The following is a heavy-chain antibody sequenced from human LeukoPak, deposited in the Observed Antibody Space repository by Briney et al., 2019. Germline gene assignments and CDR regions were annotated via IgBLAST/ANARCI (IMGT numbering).Heavy chain of an antibody. CDR1: GFTFSRFW. Sequence: GGSLRLSCAASGFTFSRFWMSWVRQAPGKGLEWVANIKQDGSEKYCVDSVKGRFTISRDNAKNSLYLQMNSLRAEDTAVFYCARDGTYTDYDPDFDIWGQGTLVTVSS. CDR3: ARDGTYTDYDPDFDI. J-gene: IGHJ4*02. D-gene: IGHD5-12*01. CDR2: IKQDGSEK. V-gene: IGHV3-7*04.